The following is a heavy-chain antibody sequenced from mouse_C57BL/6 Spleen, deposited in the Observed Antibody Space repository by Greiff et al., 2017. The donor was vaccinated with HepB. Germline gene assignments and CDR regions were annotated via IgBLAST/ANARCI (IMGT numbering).Heavy chain of an antibody. Sequence: VQLQQSGAELVMPGASVKLSCKASGYTFTSYWMHWVKQRPGQGLEWIGEIDPSDSYTNYNQKFKGKSTLTVDKYSSTAYMQLSSLTSEDSAVYYCATGSAWFAYWGQGTLVTVSA. CDR2: IDPSDSYT. CDR3: ATGSAWFAY. V-gene: IGHV1-69*01. CDR1: GYTFTSYW. J-gene: IGHJ3*01.